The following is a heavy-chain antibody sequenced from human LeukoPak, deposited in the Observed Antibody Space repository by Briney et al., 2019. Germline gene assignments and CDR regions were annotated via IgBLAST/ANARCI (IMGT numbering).Heavy chain of an antibody. V-gene: IGHV3-21*01. D-gene: IGHD3-22*01. Sequence: GGSLRLSCAASGFTFSSYSMNWVRQAPGKGLEWVSSISSSSSYIYYADSVKGRFTISRDNAKNSLYLQMNSLRAEDTAVYYCARETYYYDSSGYFDNWGQGTLVTVS. CDR2: ISSSSSYI. CDR3: ARETYYYDSSGYFDN. CDR1: GFTFSSYS. J-gene: IGHJ4*02.